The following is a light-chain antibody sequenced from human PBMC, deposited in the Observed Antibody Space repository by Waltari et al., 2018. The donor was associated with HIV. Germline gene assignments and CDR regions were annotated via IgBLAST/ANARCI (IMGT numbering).Light chain of an antibody. J-gene: IGLJ2*01. CDR3: QAADSMGTYVV. Sequence: SYELTQPPSVSVSPGQTARLTCSGDALPKQYAYWYQQKPGQAPVLVIYKDSKRPPGIPEGFTGSRSGTTVTLTSGGGQAEDETADNCQAADSMGTYVVFGGGTKLTVL. V-gene: IGLV3-25*03. CDR1: ALPKQY. CDR2: KDS.